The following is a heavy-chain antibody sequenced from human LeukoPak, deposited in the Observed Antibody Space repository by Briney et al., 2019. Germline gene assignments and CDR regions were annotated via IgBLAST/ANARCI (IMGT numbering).Heavy chain of an antibody. Sequence: SETLSLTCTVSGGSVSSSTYCWSWIRQPPGKGLEWVGYICYSGNTNSGNTNYNPSLKSRVTISVDTSKNQFSLKLRSVTAADTAVYFCVRHWVHDFGGSDWYFDLWGRGTLVTVSS. CDR2: ICYSGNTNSGNT. V-gene: IGHV4-61*01. J-gene: IGHJ2*01. CDR3: VRHWVHDFGGSDWYFDL. CDR1: GGSVSSSTYC. D-gene: IGHD4-23*01.